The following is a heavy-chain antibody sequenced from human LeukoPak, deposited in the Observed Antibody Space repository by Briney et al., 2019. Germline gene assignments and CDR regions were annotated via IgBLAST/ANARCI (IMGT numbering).Heavy chain of an antibody. J-gene: IGHJ4*02. CDR1: VYTFTDYY. CDR2: VDPEDGET. D-gene: IGHD2-2*01. CDR3: AREGGGYCSSTSCPQVGY. Sequence: ASVKISCKVSVYTFTDYYMHWVQQAPGKGLEWMGLVDPEDGETIYAEKFQGRVTITADTTISTAYMELSRLRSDDTAVYYCAREGGGYCSSTSCPQVGYWGQGTLSPSPQ. V-gene: IGHV1-69-2*01.